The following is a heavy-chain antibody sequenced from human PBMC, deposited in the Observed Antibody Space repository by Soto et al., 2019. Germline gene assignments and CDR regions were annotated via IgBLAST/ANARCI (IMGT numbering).Heavy chain of an antibody. V-gene: IGHV3-7*05. CDR1: GFTFSSYW. D-gene: IGHD6-13*01. CDR3: ARASIAAAGTVDY. CDR2: IKQDGSEK. J-gene: IGHJ4*02. Sequence: GGSLRLSCAASGFTFSSYWMSRVRQAPGKGLEWVANIKQDGSEKYYVDSVKGRFTISRDNAKNSLYLQMNSLRAEDTAVYYCARASIAAAGTVDYWGQGTLVTVSS.